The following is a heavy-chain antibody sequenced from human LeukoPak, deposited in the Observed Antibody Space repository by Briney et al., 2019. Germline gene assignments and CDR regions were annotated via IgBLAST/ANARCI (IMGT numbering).Heavy chain of an antibody. V-gene: IGHV3-7*01. Sequence: GGPLTLPCAVSGFTYNIYWTRCPRTAPGKALEGVAYIKQDGREKYYVDSVRGRFTISRDNAKNSLYLQMNSLSAEDTAVYFCARDLGYCTKGVCYTVLDYWGQGTLVTVSS. CDR2: IKQDGREK. J-gene: IGHJ4*02. D-gene: IGHD2-8*01. CDR3: ARDLGYCTKGVCYTVLDY. CDR1: GFTYNIYW.